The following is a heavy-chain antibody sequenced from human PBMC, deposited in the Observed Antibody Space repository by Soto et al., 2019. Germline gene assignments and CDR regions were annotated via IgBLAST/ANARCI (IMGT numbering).Heavy chain of an antibody. J-gene: IGHJ5*01. CDR1: GYIFTYRY. CDR2: IIPYNGNT. CDR3: ARPALDDDVYHYLDS. D-gene: IGHD3-16*01. Sequence: ASVKVSCKASGYIFTYRYLYWVRQAPGQALEWMGWIIPYNGNTNYAQKFQDRFSITRESSLSTVYMELRSLRSDDTGMYYCARPALDDDVYHYLDSWGQVTLVTVSS. V-gene: IGHV1-45*02.